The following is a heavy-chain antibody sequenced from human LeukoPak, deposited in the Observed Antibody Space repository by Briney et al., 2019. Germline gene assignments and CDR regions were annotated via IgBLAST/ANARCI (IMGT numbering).Heavy chain of an antibody. D-gene: IGHD5-12*01. CDR1: GFSFSDYY. V-gene: IGHV3-11*03. Sequence: GGSLRLSCAASGFSFSDYYMTWIRQAPGKGLEWISYISATGSYTNYADSVKGRFTISRDNAKNSPYLQLNSLRAEDTAVYYCARYGGYPGYFDYWAQGTLVTVSS. J-gene: IGHJ4*02. CDR3: ARYGGYPGYFDY. CDR2: ISATGSYT.